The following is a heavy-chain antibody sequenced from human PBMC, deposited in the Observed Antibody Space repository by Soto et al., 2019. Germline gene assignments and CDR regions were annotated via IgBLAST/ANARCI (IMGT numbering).Heavy chain of an antibody. CDR3: ARDLAPSCSGGSCYPPGVDY. D-gene: IGHD2-15*01. Sequence: EVQLVESGGGLVQPGGSLRLSCAASGFTFSSYSMNWVRQAPGKGLEWVSYISSSSSTIYYADSVKGRFTISRDNAKNSLYLQMNSLRDEETAVYYCARDLAPSCSGGSCYPPGVDYLGQGTLVTVSS. J-gene: IGHJ4*02. CDR2: ISSSSSTI. CDR1: GFTFSSYS. V-gene: IGHV3-48*02.